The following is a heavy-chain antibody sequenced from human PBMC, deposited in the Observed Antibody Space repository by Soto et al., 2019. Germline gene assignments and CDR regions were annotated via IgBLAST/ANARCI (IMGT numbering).Heavy chain of an antibody. D-gene: IGHD3-10*01. CDR1: GFTFSSYS. CDR2: ISGSGGST. Sequence: GGSLRLSCAASGFTFSSYSMSWVRQAPGKGLEWVSAISGSGGSTYYADSVKGRFTISRDNSKNTLYLQMNSLRAEDTAVYYCAKGRLKAMVRGVIPDYWGQGTLVTV. J-gene: IGHJ4*02. CDR3: AKGRLKAMVRGVIPDY. V-gene: IGHV3-23*01.